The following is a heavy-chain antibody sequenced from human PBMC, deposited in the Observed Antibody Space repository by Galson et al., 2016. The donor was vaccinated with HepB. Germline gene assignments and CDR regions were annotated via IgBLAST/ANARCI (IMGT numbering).Heavy chain of an antibody. Sequence: SETLSLTCSVYGGSFSGSYWSWIRQPPGKGLEWIGEINHSGGTKYHPSLKSRVTISVDTSKNQFSLKLRSVTAADTALYYCARHDYETYHYYFGFNVWGQGTTVTVSS. CDR2: INHSGGT. J-gene: IGHJ6*02. CDR1: GGSFSGSY. V-gene: IGHV4-34*01. D-gene: IGHD4-17*01. CDR3: ARHDYETYHYYFGFNV.